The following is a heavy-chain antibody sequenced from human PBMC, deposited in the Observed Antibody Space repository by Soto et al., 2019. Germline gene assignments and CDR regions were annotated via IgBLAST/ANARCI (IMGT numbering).Heavy chain of an antibody. D-gene: IGHD3-3*01. J-gene: IGHJ4*02. Sequence: GGSLRLSCAASGFTFSSYAMSWVRQAPGKGLEWVSAISGSDGSTYYADSVKGRFTISRDNSKNTLYLQMNSLRAEDTAVYYCAKPYYDFWSGYYTDHFDYWGQGTLVTVSS. CDR1: GFTFSSYA. CDR2: ISGSDGST. V-gene: IGHV3-23*01. CDR3: AKPYYDFWSGYYTDHFDY.